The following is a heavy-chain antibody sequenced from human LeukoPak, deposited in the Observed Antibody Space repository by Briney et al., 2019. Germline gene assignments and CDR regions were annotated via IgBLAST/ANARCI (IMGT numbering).Heavy chain of an antibody. CDR3: ARDQVVILRIAAAGLDY. J-gene: IGHJ4*02. CDR2: IFNGGST. V-gene: IGHV3-53*01. Sequence: GGSLRLSCAASGFAVSSNHMNWVRQAPGKGLEWVSVIFNGGSTYYADSVKGRFTISRDNSKNTLYLQMNSLRAEDTAVYYCARDQVVILRIAAAGLDYWGQGTLVTVSS. CDR1: GFAVSSNH. D-gene: IGHD6-13*01.